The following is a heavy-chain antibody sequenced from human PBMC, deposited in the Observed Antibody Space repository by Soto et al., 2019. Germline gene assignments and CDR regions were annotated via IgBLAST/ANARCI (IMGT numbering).Heavy chain of an antibody. CDR3: VKDGRGSGSHYNSFGY. CDR1: GFTVGNNY. D-gene: IGHD3-10*01. Sequence: EVQLVESGGGLIQPGGSLKLSCAASGFTVGNNYMSWVRQAPGKGREWVSLIYSTGTTKYADSVKGRFTVSRDNAKNTLYLQMNSLRAEDTAVYFCVKDGRGSGSHYNSFGYWGQGTLVTVSS. V-gene: IGHV3-53*01. J-gene: IGHJ4*02. CDR2: IYSTGTT.